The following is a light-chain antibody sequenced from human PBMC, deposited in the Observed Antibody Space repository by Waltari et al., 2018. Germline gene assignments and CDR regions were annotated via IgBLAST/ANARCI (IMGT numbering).Light chain of an antibody. V-gene: IGLV3-27*01. CDR2: RDN. J-gene: IGLJ3*02. CDR1: VLAKKN. CDR3: YSVSANSWV. Sequence: SYELTQPSSVSLSPGQTANITCSGNVLAKKNGRWLQQKPGQAPMLLIYRDNARPSGIPERFSGSSSGTTVTLTISGAHVEDEADYYCYSVSANSWVFGGGTRLTVL.